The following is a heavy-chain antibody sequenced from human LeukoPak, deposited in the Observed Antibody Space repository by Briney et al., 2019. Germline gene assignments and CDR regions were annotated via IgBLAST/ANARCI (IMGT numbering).Heavy chain of an antibody. V-gene: IGHV3-9*03. Sequence: GGSLRLSCAVSGFTVSSNYMNWVRQAPGKGLEWVSGISWNSGSIGYADSVKGRFTISRDNAKNSLYLQMNSLRAEDMALYYCAKDGGWELDVAWYFDLWGRGTLVTVSS. J-gene: IGHJ2*01. CDR1: GFTVSSNY. CDR3: AKDGGWELDVAWYFDL. D-gene: IGHD1-26*01. CDR2: ISWNSGSI.